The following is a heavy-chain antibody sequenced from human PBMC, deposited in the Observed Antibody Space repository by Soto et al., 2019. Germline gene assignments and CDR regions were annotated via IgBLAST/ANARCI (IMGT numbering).Heavy chain of an antibody. CDR1: GYSISSGYY. D-gene: IGHD1-26*01. CDR2: IYHSGST. CDR3: ARFSSGSPFDY. V-gene: IGHV4-38-2*01. J-gene: IGHJ4*02. Sequence: SETLSLTCAVSGYSISSGYYWGWFRQPPGKGLEWIGSIYHSGSTYYNPSLKSRVTISVDTSKNQFSLKLSSVTAADTAVYYCARFSSGSPFDYWGQGTLVTVSS.